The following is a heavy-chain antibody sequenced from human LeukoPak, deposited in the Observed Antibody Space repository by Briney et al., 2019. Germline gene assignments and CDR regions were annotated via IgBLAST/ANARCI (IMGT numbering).Heavy chain of an antibody. J-gene: IGHJ4*02. V-gene: IGHV6-1*01. Sequence: PSQTLSLTCAISGDSVPSNSAAWNWIRRSPSRGLEWLGRTYYRSKWYNDYAVSVRSRIIINPDTSKNQFSLQLKSMTPEDTAVYYCARGSSGWWSLDYWGQGTLVTVSS. CDR3: ARGSSGWWSLDY. CDR2: TYYRSKWYN. CDR1: GDSVPSNSAA. D-gene: IGHD6-19*01.